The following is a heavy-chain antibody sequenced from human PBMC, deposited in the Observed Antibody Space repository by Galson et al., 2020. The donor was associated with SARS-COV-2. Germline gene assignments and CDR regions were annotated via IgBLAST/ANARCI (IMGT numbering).Heavy chain of an antibody. CDR2: ISSSGSTI. CDR1: GFTFSDYY. J-gene: IGHJ4*02. V-gene: IGHV3-11*04. Sequence: LSLTCAASGFTFSDYYMSWIRQAPGKGLEWVSYISSSGSTIYYADSVKGRFTIPRDNAKNSLYLQMNSLRAEDTAVYYCARVAPSILYSYGWYYFDYWGQGTLVTVSS. D-gene: IGHD5-18*01. CDR3: ARVAPSILYSYGWYYFDY.